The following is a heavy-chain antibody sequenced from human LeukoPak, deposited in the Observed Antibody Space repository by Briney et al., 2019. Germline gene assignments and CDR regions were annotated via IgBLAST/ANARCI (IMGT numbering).Heavy chain of an antibody. V-gene: IGHV1-2*02. Sequence: ASVEVSCKASGYTFTGYYMHWVRQAPGQGLEWMGWINPNSGGTNYAQKFQGRVTMTRDTSISTAYMELSRLRSDDTAVYYCARAADVLLWFGEASRFDPWGQGTLVTVSS. D-gene: IGHD3-10*01. CDR1: GYTFTGYY. CDR2: INPNSGGT. CDR3: ARAADVLLWFGEASRFDP. J-gene: IGHJ5*02.